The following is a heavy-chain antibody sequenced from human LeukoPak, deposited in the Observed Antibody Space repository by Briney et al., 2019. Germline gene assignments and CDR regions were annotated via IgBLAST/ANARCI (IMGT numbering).Heavy chain of an antibody. V-gene: IGHV4-59*01. D-gene: IGHD6-19*01. CDR1: GGSISSYY. CDR3: ARGYSSGWSSFDY. Sequence: PSETLSLTCTVSGGSISSYYWSWIRQPPGKGLEWIGYIYYSGSTNYNPSLKSRVTISVDTSKNQFSLKLSSVTAADTAVYYCARGYSSGWSSFDYWGQGALVTVSS. CDR2: IYYSGST. J-gene: IGHJ4*02.